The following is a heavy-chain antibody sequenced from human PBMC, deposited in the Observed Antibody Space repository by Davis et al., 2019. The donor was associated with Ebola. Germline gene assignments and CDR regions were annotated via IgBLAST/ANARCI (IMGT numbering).Heavy chain of an antibody. V-gene: IGHV4-34*01. Sequence: STNYNPSLKSRVTISVDKSKNQFSLKLSSVTAADTAVYYCASIAARPSDYWGQGTLVTVSS. CDR2: ST. D-gene: IGHD6-6*01. J-gene: IGHJ4*02. CDR3: ASIAARPSDY.